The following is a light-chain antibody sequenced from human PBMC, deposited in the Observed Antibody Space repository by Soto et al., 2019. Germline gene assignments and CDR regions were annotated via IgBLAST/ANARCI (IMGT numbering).Light chain of an antibody. CDR2: GNH. CDR1: SSNIGSNT. J-gene: IGLJ3*02. CDR3: AAGDDRLNGWV. Sequence: QSVLIQASSMSGTPGQRVTISCSGSSSNIGSNTVNWYQQVPGTAPKLLIYGNHERPSGVPVRFSGSKSGTSASLAISGLQSEDEDDYYCAAGDDRLNGWVFGAGTKVTVL. V-gene: IGLV1-44*01.